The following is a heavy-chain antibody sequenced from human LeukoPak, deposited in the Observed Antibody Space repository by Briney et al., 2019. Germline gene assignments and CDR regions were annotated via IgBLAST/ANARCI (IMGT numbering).Heavy chain of an antibody. V-gene: IGHV3-30-3*01. CDR2: ISYDGSNK. Sequence: GGSLRLSCAASGFTFSSYAMHWVRQAPGKGLEWVAIISYDGSNKYYADSVKGRFTISRDNSKNTLYLQVNSLRSEDTAVYYCARDGASSSGWDYWGQGTLVTVSS. D-gene: IGHD6-19*01. CDR1: GFTFSSYA. J-gene: IGHJ4*02. CDR3: ARDGASSSGWDY.